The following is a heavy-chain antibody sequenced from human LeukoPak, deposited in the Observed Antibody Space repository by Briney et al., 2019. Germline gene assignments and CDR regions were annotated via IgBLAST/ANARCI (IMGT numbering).Heavy chain of an antibody. CDR1: GFTFSSYW. Sequence: GGSLRLSCAAPGFTFSSYWMYWVRQAPGKGLVWVSRIKTDGSSTSYADSVKGRFTISRDNAKNTLYLEMNSLRAEDTAVYYCATLYGGSLDYWGQGTLVTVSS. V-gene: IGHV3-74*01. CDR2: IKTDGSST. J-gene: IGHJ4*02. CDR3: ATLYGGSLDY. D-gene: IGHD5-12*01.